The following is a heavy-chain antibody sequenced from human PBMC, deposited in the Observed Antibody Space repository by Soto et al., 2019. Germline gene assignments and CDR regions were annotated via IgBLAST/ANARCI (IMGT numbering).Heavy chain of an antibody. J-gene: IGHJ4*02. D-gene: IGHD3-10*01. Sequence: ASVKVSCKASGYTFTSYGISWVRQAPGQGLEWMGWIRAYNGDTNYAQKFQTRVTMTTDTSTDTAYMDLKSLTSDDTAIYYCARAGAAPYYYYGLDIWGQGTLVTVSS. CDR1: GYTFTSYG. V-gene: IGHV1-18*01. CDR3: ARAGAAPYYYYGLDI. CDR2: IRAYNGDT.